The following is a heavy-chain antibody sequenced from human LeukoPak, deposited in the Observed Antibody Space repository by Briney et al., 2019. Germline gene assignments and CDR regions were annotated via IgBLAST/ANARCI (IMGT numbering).Heavy chain of an antibody. CDR2: ISAYSGNA. V-gene: IGHV1-18*01. CDR3: AISQGSYYDTSGYLGGDY. CDR1: GYTFTNYG. D-gene: IGHD3-22*01. J-gene: IGHJ4*02. Sequence: ASVKVSCKASGYTFTNYGIFWVRQAPGQGLEWMGWISAYSGNANYAQKLQGRVTMTTETSTSTAYMELESLRSDDTAVYYCAISQGSYYDTSGYLGGDYWGQGTLVTVSS.